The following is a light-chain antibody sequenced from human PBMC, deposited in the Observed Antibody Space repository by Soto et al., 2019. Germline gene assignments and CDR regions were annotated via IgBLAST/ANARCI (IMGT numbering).Light chain of an antibody. Sequence: EIVMTQSPATLSVSPGETATLSCRASQSLTSYLAWYQQKPDQAPRLLIYGISTRATDIPARFSGSGSGTDFTLTISRLEPEDFAVYYCQHYVTSSITFGQGTRLEIK. CDR3: QHYVTSSIT. J-gene: IGKJ5*01. V-gene: IGKV3-15*01. CDR2: GIS. CDR1: QSLTSY.